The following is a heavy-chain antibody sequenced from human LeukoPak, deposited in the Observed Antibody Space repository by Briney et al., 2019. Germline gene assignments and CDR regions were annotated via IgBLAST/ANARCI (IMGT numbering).Heavy chain of an antibody. CDR2: ISYDGSNK. J-gene: IGHJ4*02. D-gene: IGHD3-22*01. CDR3: ARDVGSTMILLNFDY. V-gene: IGHV3-30*04. Sequence: PGRSLRLSCAASGFTFSGYAMHWVRQAPSKGLEWVAVISYDGSNKYYADSVKGRFTISRDNSKNTLYLQMNSLRAEDTAVYYCARDVGSTMILLNFDYWGQGTLVTVSS. CDR1: GFTFSGYA.